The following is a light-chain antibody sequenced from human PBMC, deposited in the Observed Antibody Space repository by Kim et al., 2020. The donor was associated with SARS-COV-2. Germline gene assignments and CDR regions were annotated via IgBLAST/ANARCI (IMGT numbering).Light chain of an antibody. Sequence: DIQMTQSPSTLSASVGDRVTITCRASQNIRTWLAWYQQRPGKAPKLLIYKASVLESGVPVRFSGSGAGTEFTLAITSLQPDDFATYSCQQYHTFPLTFGGGTKVDIK. J-gene: IGKJ4*02. V-gene: IGKV1-5*03. CDR3: QQYHTFPLT. CDR2: KAS. CDR1: QNIRTW.